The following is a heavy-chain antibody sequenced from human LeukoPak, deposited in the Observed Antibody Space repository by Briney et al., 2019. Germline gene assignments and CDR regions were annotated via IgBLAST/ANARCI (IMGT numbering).Heavy chain of an antibody. CDR3: ARDYSSGRFGFDY. J-gene: IGHJ4*02. CDR2: TNWNGGST. CDR1: GFTFDDYG. V-gene: IGHV3-20*04. D-gene: IGHD6-19*01. Sequence: PGGSLRLSCAASGFTFDDYGMSWVRQAQGKGLEWVSGTNWNGGSTGYADSVKGRFTTSRDNAKNSLYLQMNSLRAEDTALYYCARDYSSGRFGFDYWGQGTLVTVSS.